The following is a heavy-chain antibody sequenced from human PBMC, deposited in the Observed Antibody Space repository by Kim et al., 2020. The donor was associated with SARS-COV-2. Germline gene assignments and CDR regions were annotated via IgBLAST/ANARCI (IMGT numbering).Heavy chain of an antibody. J-gene: IGHJ6*02. CDR1: GGSFSSYY. CDR3: ARGGSFSLGLDV. CDR2: INHSENT. D-gene: IGHD1-26*01. V-gene: IGHV4-34*01. Sequence: SETLSLTCAVYGGSFSSYYWSWIRQPPGKGLEWIGEINHSENTNYNPSLESRVTTSVDTSKNQFSLKLRSVTAADTAVYFCARGGSFSLGLDVWGQGTTVTVSS.